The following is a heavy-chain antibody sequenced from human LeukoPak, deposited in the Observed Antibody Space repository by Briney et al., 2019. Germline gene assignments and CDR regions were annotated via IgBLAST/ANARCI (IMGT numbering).Heavy chain of an antibody. Sequence: GASVKVSCKASGGTFSSYAISWVRQAPGQGLEWMGGIIPIFGTANYAQKFQGRVTITADKCTSTAYMELSSLRSEDTAVYYCASRVVAATSNFDYWGQGTLVTVSS. CDR1: GGTFSSYA. CDR2: IIPIFGTA. CDR3: ASRVVAATSNFDY. J-gene: IGHJ4*02. D-gene: IGHD2-15*01. V-gene: IGHV1-69*06.